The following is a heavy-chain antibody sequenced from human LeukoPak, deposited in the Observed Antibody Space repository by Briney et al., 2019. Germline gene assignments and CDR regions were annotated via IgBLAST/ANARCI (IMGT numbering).Heavy chain of an antibody. CDR2: IYHSGST. J-gene: IGHJ6*02. CDR1: GYSISSGYY. CDR3: ARVFLGWLGESSHYYGMDV. Sequence: SETLSLTCTVSGYSISSGYYWGWIRQPPGKGLEWIGSIYHSGSTYYNPSLKSRVTISVDTSKNQFSLKLSSVTAADTAVYYCARVFLGWLGESSHYYGMDVWGQGTTVTVSS. V-gene: IGHV4-38-2*02. D-gene: IGHD3-10*01.